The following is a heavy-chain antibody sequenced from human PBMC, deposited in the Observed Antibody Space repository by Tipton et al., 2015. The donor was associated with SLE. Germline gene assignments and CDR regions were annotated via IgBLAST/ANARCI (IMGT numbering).Heavy chain of an antibody. CDR3: ASRGGFDP. CDR1: GYSISSGYY. D-gene: IGHD3-10*01. CDR2: IYHSGST. Sequence: GLVKPSETLSLTCTVSGYSISSGYYWGWIRQPPGKGLEWIGSIYHSGSTYYNPSLKSRVTISVDTSKNQFSLKLSSVTAADTAVYYCASRGGFDPWGQGTLVTVSS. J-gene: IGHJ5*02. V-gene: IGHV4-38-2*02.